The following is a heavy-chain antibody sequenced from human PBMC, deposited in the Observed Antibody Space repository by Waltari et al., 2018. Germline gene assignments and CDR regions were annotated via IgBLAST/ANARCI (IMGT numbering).Heavy chain of an antibody. V-gene: IGHV1-2*02. J-gene: IGHJ3*02. Sequence: QVQLVQSGAEVKKPGASVKVSCKASGYPFTGSYMHWVRQAPGQGLEWMGWINPNSGGTNYAQKFQGRVTMTRDTSISTAYMELSRLRSDDTAVYYCARFTGGVGISNAFDIWGQGTMVTVSS. CDR1: GYPFTGSY. D-gene: IGHD3-16*01. CDR2: INPNSGGT. CDR3: ARFTGGVGISNAFDI.